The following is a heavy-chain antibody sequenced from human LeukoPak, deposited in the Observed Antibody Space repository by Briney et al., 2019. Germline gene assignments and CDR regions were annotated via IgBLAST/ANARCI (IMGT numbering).Heavy chain of an antibody. CDR3: AGGYDFWSGYYDAPETTYYFDY. J-gene: IGHJ4*02. CDR1: GFTFSSYS. Sequence: KPGGSLRLSCAASGFTFSSYSMNWVRQAPGKGLEWVSSVSSSSSSIYYADSVKGRFTISRDNAKNSLYLQMNSLRAEDTAVYYCAGGYDFWSGYYDAPETTYYFDYWGQGTLVTVSS. CDR2: VSSSSSSI. V-gene: IGHV3-21*01. D-gene: IGHD3-3*01.